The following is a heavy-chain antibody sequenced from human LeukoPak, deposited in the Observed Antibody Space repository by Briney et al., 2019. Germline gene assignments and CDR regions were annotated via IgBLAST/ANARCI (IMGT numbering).Heavy chain of an antibody. J-gene: IGHJ3*02. CDR1: GFTFSSYS. V-gene: IGHV3-48*01. Sequence: GGSLRLFCAASGFTFSSYSMNWVRQAPGKGLEWVSYISSSSSTIYYADSVKGRFTISRDNAKNSLYLQMNSLRAEDTAVYYCAIIAAAGTKAFDIWGQGTMVTVSS. CDR2: ISSSSSTI. CDR3: AIIAAAGTKAFDI. D-gene: IGHD6-13*01.